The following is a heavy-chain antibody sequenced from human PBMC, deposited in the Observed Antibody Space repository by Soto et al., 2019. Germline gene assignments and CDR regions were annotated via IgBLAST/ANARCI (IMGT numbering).Heavy chain of an antibody. CDR2: ISYDGSNK. CDR1: GFTFSSYG. Sequence: PGGTLRLSCAASGFTFSSYGMHWVRQAPGKGLEWVAVISYDGSNKYYADSVKGRFTISRDNSKNTLYLQMNSLRAEDTAVYYCAKDLSSGSLTIPFDYWGQGTLVTVS. D-gene: IGHD3-10*01. J-gene: IGHJ4*02. V-gene: IGHV3-30*18. CDR3: AKDLSSGSLTIPFDY.